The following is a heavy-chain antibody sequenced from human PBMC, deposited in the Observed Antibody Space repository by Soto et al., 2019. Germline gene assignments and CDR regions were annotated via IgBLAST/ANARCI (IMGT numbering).Heavy chain of an antibody. V-gene: IGHV3-23*01. J-gene: IGHJ5*02. CDR3: WKTKRSSRWYGGYFNWFDP. D-gene: IGHD6-13*01. CDR1: GFTFSSYA. Sequence: GGSLRLSCAASGFTFSSYAMSWVRQAPGKGLEWVSAISGSGGSTYYADSVKGRFTISRDNSKNTLYLQMNSLRAEDTAVHYCWKTKRSSRWYGGYFNWFDPWGQGTLVTVSS. CDR2: ISGSGGST.